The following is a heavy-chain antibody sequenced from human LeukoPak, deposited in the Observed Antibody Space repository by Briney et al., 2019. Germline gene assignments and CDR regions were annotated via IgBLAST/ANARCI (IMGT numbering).Heavy chain of an antibody. V-gene: IGHV3-33*01. J-gene: IGHJ4*02. CDR3: ARAYYSDITDYPYIGY. Sequence: GGSLRLSCAASGFTFSTYGMHWVRQAPGKGLEWVAVIRYDGNNKFYVDSVRGRFTISRDNSKNTLYLQMNSLRAEDTAVYYCARAYYSDITDYPYIGYWGRGVLVTVSS. CDR1: GFTFSTYG. D-gene: IGHD3-22*01. CDR2: IRYDGNNK.